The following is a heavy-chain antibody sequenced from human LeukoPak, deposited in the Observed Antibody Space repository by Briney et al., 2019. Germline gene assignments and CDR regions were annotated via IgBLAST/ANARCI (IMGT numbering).Heavy chain of an antibody. Sequence: GASVKVSCKASGYTFTSYAKHWVRQAPGQRLEWMGWINAGNGNTKYSQKFQGRVTITRDTSASTAYMELSSLRSEDTAVYYCARAGRVGAAPLDYWGQGTLVTVSS. CDR1: GYTFTSYA. CDR3: ARAGRVGAAPLDY. V-gene: IGHV1-3*01. D-gene: IGHD1-26*01. CDR2: INAGNGNT. J-gene: IGHJ4*02.